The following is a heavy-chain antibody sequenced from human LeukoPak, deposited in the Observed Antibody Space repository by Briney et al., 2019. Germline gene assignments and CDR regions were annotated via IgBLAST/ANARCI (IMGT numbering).Heavy chain of an antibody. V-gene: IGHV3-23*01. CDR2: ILTSGGT. J-gene: IGHJ4*02. Sequence: GGSLRLPCTASGFTFSTCTMSWVRQAPGEGLKWVSGILTSGGTYYADSVKGRFTISRDNSKKTLYLQMNSLRADDTAVYYCAKDRIYADGLWDFDYWGQGTLVTVSS. CDR1: GFTFSTCT. CDR3: AKDRIYADGLWDFDY. D-gene: IGHD3-10*01.